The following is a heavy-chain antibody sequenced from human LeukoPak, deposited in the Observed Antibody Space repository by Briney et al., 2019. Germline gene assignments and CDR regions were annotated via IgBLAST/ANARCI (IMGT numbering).Heavy chain of an antibody. CDR2: ISAYNGNT. V-gene: IGHV1-18*01. CDR1: GYTFTSYG. Sequence: ASVKVSCKASGYTFTSYGIGWVRQAPGQGLEWMGWISAYNGNTNYAQKLQGRVTMTTDTSTSTAYMELRSLRSDDTAVYYCARIVTYYYDSSGYSLGYFDLWGRGTLVTVSS. J-gene: IGHJ2*01. D-gene: IGHD3-22*01. CDR3: ARIVTYYYDSSGYSLGYFDL.